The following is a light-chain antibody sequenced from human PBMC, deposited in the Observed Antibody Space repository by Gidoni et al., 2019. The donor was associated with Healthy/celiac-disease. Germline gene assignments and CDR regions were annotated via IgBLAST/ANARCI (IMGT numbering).Light chain of an antibody. CDR2: AAS. Sequence: SQSISSYLNWYQQKPGKAPKLLIYAASSLPSGVPSRFSGSGSGTDFTLTISSLQPEDFANYYCQQCYRTPPDMYTFGQGTKLEIK. J-gene: IGKJ2*01. V-gene: IGKV1-39*01. CDR3: QQCYRTPPDMYT. CDR1: QSISSY.